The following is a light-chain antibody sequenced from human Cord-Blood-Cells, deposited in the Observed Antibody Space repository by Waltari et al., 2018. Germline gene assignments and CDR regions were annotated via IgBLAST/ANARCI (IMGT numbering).Light chain of an antibody. CDR2: WAS. CDR3: QQYYSTPWT. Sequence: DIVLTQSPDSLAVSLGERATINCKSSQSVLYSSNNKNYVTWYQQKPGQPPKLLIYWASPRECGVPDRFSCSGSGIDFTLTISSLQAEDVAVYYCQQYYSTPWTFGQGTKVEIK. CDR1: QSVLYSSNNKNY. J-gene: IGKJ1*01. V-gene: IGKV4-1*01.